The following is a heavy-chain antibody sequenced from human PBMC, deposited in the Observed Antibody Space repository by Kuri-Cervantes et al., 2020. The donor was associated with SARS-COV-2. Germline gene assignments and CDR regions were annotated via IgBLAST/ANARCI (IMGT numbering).Heavy chain of an antibody. CDR1: GFTFSSYW. CDR3: ASWSV. J-gene: IGHJ6*04. CDR2: IKKDGSEG. D-gene: IGHD2-8*02. Sequence: GESLKISCAASGFTFSSYWMSWVRQAPGKGLEWVASIKKDGSEGYYVDSVKGRFTISRDDAKNSLYLQMNSLRDEDTAVYYCASWSVWGKGTAVTVSS. V-gene: IGHV3-7*01.